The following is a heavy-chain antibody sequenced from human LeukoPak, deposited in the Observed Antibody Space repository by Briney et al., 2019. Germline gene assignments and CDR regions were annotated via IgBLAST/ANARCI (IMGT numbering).Heavy chain of an antibody. CDR1: GYTFVSYG. CDR3: AIAYSGSYYSRGYFDY. V-gene: IGHV1-69*13. D-gene: IGHD1-26*01. CDR2: IIPIFGTA. J-gene: IGHJ4*02. Sequence: ASVKVSCKTSGYTFVSYGINWVRQAPGQGLEWMGGIIPIFGTANYAQKFQGRVTITADESTGTAYMELSSLRSEDTAVYYCAIAYSGSYYSRGYFDYWGQGTLVTVSS.